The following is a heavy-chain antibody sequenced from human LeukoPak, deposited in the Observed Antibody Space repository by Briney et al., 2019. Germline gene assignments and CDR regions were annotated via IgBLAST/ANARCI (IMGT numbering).Heavy chain of an antibody. J-gene: IGHJ5*02. D-gene: IGHD2-2*01. CDR2: INGSGGST. CDR1: GVSFSSYA. CDR3: SKCPKYQLLVSDWFGR. Sequence: GRTLTLTCTVSGVSFSSYAMSWSRHAPRTGLERVSAINGSGGSTYYADSVKSRFIIFTDNTNNTLYPLMNSLIAAAHAAFYCSKCPKYQLLVSDWFGRRGQGTLVTVS. V-gene: IGHV3-23*01.